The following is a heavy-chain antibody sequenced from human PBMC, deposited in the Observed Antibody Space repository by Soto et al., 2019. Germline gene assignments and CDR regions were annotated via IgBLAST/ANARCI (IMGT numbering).Heavy chain of an antibody. J-gene: IGHJ4*02. Sequence: PSDTLSLTCSVSGGSISSPSYYWGWIRQPPGKGLEWIGSIYYSGNTYYNPSLKSRVTIFVDTSRNQFSLKVNSVTAADTAVYFCARLPAITPFRRDYWGQGTLLTVYS. CDR2: IYYSGNT. CDR1: GGSISSPSYY. D-gene: IGHD3-10*01. V-gene: IGHV4-39*01. CDR3: ARLPAITPFRRDY.